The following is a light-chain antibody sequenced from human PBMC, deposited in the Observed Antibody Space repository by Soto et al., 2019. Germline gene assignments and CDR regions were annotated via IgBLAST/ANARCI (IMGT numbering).Light chain of an antibody. J-gene: IGKJ5*01. CDR3: QQYGRSPPTT. CDR2: GSS. Sequence: EMVVTRSPGALYLSPEERATLSGRVGQAITSNYLAWDQQRPGQAPRLLIYGSSSRGTGIPDRFRGGRSGKDFTPTIYCFENEALAVYDSQQYGRSPPTTFGHRTRVEVE. CDR1: QAITSNY. V-gene: IGKV3-20*01.